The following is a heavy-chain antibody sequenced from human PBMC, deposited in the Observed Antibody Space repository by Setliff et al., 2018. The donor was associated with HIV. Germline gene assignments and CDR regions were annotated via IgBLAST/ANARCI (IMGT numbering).Heavy chain of an antibody. J-gene: IGHJ4*02. CDR1: GYAITSGFY. Sequence: ASETLSLTCAVSGYAITSGFYWGWIRQPPGKGLEWIGSIYHSGITYYNSSLKSRVTISVDTSKNQFSLNLTSMTAADTAVYFCVRGPQWLVQKGRVYYFDYWGQGALVTVSS. CDR2: IYHSGIT. CDR3: VRGPQWLVQKGRVYYFDY. D-gene: IGHD6-19*01. V-gene: IGHV4-38-2*01.